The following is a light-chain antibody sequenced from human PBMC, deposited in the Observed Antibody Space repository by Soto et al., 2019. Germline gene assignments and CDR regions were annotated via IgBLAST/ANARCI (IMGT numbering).Light chain of an antibody. J-gene: IGLJ3*02. CDR3: CSFAGSPWV. CDR1: GSDVGSYNL. V-gene: IGLV2-23*02. CDR2: QVT. Sequence: SVLTQPASVSGSPGQSITISCSGTGSDVGSYNLVSWYKHHPGKAPKLIIYQVTKRPSGVSNRFSGSKSGNTASLTISGLQSADEADYYCCSFAGSPWVFGGGTKLTVL.